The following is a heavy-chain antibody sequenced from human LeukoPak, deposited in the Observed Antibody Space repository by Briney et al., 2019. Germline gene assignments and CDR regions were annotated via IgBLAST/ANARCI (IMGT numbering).Heavy chain of an antibody. V-gene: IGHV3-74*01. Sequence: GGSLRLSCAATGFTFGNSWVHWVRQAPGKGLVWVSLINADGSTTTYADSVKGRFTISRDNARNTVSLQMNSLTIEDTAVYYCVVVVEPPDSDGFDVWGQGTMITISS. CDR1: GFTFGNSW. J-gene: IGHJ3*01. CDR2: INADGSTT. CDR3: VVVVEPPDSDGFDV. D-gene: IGHD1-14*01.